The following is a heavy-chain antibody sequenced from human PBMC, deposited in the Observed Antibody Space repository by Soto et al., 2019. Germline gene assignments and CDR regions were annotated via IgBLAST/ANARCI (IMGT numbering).Heavy chain of an antibody. D-gene: IGHD6-13*01. J-gene: IGHJ5*02. Sequence: SETLSLTCTASGGSISSYYWSWIRQPAGKGLEWIGRIYTSGSTNYNPSLKSRVTMSVDTSKNQFSLKLSSVTAADTAVYYCARSIAAAGTNWFDPWGQGTLVTVSS. CDR2: IYTSGST. V-gene: IGHV4-4*07. CDR3: ARSIAAAGTNWFDP. CDR1: GGSISSYY.